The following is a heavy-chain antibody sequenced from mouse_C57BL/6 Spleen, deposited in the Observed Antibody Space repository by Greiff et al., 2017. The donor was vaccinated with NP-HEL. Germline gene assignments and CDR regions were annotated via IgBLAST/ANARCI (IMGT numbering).Heavy chain of an antibody. J-gene: IGHJ2*01. V-gene: IGHV1-80*01. CDR3: AFYDYDEESDY. CDR1: GYAFSSYW. D-gene: IGHD2-4*01. CDR2: IYPGDGDT. Sequence: QVQLKESGAELVKPGASVKISCKASGYAFSSYWMNWVKQRPGKGLEWIGQIYPGDGDTNYNGKFKGKATLTADKSSSTAYMQLSSLTSEDSAVYFCAFYDYDEESDYWGQGTTLTVSS.